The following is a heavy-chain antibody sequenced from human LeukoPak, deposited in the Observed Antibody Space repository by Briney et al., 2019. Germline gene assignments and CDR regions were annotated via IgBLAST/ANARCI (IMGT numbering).Heavy chain of an antibody. CDR3: ARTTEGYCRGRSCYSYYYYMDV. CDR1: GGSISSSSYY. CDR2: IHYSGST. V-gene: IGHV4-61*05. J-gene: IGHJ6*03. D-gene: IGHD2-15*01. Sequence: SETLSLTCTVSGGSISSSSYYWGWIRQPPGKGLEWIGYIHYSGSTNYNPSLKSRVTISVDTSKNQFSLKLSSVTAADTAVYYCARTTEGYCRGRSCYSYYYYMDVWGKGTTVTVSS.